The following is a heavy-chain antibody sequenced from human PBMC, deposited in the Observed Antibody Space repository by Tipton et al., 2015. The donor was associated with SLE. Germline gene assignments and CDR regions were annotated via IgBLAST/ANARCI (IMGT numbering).Heavy chain of an antibody. V-gene: IGHV3-9*01. CDR3: ARDQPSEIISSGWYKDAFDI. J-gene: IGHJ3*02. D-gene: IGHD6-19*01. Sequence: SLRLSCAASGFTFDDYAMHWVRQAPGKGLEWVSGISWNSGSIGYADSVKGRFTISRDNAKNSLYLQMNSLRAEDTAVYYCARDQPSEIISSGWYKDAFDIWGQGTMVTVSS. CDR1: GFTFDDYA. CDR2: ISWNSGSI.